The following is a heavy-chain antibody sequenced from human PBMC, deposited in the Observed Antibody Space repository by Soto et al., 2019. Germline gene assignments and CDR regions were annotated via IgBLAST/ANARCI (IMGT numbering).Heavy chain of an antibody. CDR2: ISYDGSNK. D-gene: IGHD3-10*01. CDR1: GFTFSSYG. CDR3: APWFGAFDY. Sequence: GGSLRLSCAASGFTFSSYGLHWVCQAPGKGLEWVAVISYDGSNKYYADSVKGRFTISRDNSKNTLYLQMNSLRAEDTAVYYCAPWFGAFDYWGQGTLVTVSS. V-gene: IGHV3-30*03. J-gene: IGHJ4*02.